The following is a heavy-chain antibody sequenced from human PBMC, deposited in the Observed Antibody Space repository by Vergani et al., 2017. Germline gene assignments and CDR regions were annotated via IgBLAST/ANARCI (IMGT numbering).Heavy chain of an antibody. CDR2: VSTGTKSQ. D-gene: IGHD6-19*01. CDR3: AKDAGYTSGWDPFDI. CDR1: GFDFSSYI. J-gene: IGHJ3*02. V-gene: IGHV3-48*01. Sequence: QLVESGGGWVQPGGSLRLSCVVSGFDFSSYIMNWVRQAPGKGLEWVSFVSTGTKSQSYAESVKGRFTISRDSAKNTLYLQMNSLRAEDTAVYYCAKDAGYTSGWDPFDIWGQGTMVTVSS.